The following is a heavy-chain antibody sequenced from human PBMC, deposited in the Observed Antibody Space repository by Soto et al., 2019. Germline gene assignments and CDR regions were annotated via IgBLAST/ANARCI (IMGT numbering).Heavy chain of an antibody. V-gene: IGHV3-21*01. J-gene: IGHJ6*03. D-gene: IGHD6-13*01. Sequence: EVQLVESGGGLVKPGGSLRLSCAASGFTFSSYSMNWVRQAPGKGLEWVSSISSSSSYIYYADSVKGRFTISRDNAKNSQYLQMNSLRAEDTAVYYCAGGQQLISHYYYYYMDVWGKGTTVTVSS. CDR3: AGGQQLISHYYYYYMDV. CDR2: ISSSSSYI. CDR1: GFTFSSYS.